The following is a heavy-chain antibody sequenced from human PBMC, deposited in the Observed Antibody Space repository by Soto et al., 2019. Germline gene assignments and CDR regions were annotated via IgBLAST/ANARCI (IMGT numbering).Heavy chain of an antibody. D-gene: IGHD3-10*01. Sequence: SETLSLTCTVSGGSISSGGYYWSWIRQHPGKGLEWLGSIYYSGSTYYNPSLKSRVSMSVDTSKNQFSLKLVSVTAADTAVYYCARHFVAVVIKGWGYWGQGTLVTVSS. V-gene: IGHV4-31*03. CDR3: ARHFVAVVIKGWGY. CDR2: IYYSGST. CDR1: GGSISSGGYY. J-gene: IGHJ4*02.